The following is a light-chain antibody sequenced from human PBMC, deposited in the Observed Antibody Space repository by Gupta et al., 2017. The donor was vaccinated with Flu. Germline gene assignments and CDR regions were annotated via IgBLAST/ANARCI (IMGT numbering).Light chain of an antibody. V-gene: IGKV1-27*01. Sequence: AGYHQIPGNFPKLIIESASTLQSGVQSRFSGIGSGTQFTLTISSLQPEDVATSYCHSYDGAPFTFGPGTNVDLK. CDR2: SAS. CDR3: HSYDGAPFT. J-gene: IGKJ3*01.